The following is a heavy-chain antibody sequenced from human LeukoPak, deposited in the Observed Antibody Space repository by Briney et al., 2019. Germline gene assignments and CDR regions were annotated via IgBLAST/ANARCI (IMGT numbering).Heavy chain of an antibody. D-gene: IGHD4-17*01. CDR3: ASSGDYGDYGFDY. J-gene: IGHJ4*02. CDR1: GGSFSGYY. CDR2: INHSGST. Sequence: SETLSLTCAVYGGSFSGYYWSWIRQPPGKGLEWIGEINHSGSTNYNPSLKSRVTISVDTSKNQFSLKLSSVTAADTAVYYCASSGDYGDYGFDYWGQGTLVTVSS. V-gene: IGHV4-34*01.